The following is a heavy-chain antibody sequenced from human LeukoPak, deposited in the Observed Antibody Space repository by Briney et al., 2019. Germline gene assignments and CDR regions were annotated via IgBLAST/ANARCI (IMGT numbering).Heavy chain of an antibody. D-gene: IGHD6-13*01. CDR2: IYYSGST. J-gene: IGHJ4*02. CDR3: ARYDGTAAAGTENFDY. V-gene: IGHV4-59*08. CDR1: GGSISSYY. Sequence: SETLSLTCTVSGGSISSYYWSWIRQPPGKGLEWIGYIYYSGSTNYNPSLKSRVTISVDTSKNQFSLKLSSVTAADTAVYYCARYDGTAAAGTENFDYWGQGTLVTVSS.